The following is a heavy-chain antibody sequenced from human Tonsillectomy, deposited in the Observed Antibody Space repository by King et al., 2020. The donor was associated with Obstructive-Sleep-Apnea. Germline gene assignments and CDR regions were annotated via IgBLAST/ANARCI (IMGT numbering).Heavy chain of an antibody. CDR2: IIPILGIA. CDR1: GGTFSSYA. CDR3: AGGLYDFWSGYSYYFDY. J-gene: IGHJ4*02. V-gene: IGHV1-69*04. Sequence: QLVQSGAKVKKPGSSVKVSCKASGGTFSSYAISWVRQAPGQGLEWMGGIIPILGIANYAQKFQGRVTITAEKSTGTAYMELSSLRAEDTAVYYCAGGLYDFWSGYSYYFDYWGQGTLVTVSS. D-gene: IGHD3-3*01.